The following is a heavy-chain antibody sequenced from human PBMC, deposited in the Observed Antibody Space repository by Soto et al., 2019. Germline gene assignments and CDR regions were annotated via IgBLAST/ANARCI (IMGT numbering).Heavy chain of an antibody. CDR3: ARASGSSYWFDP. V-gene: IGHV1-18*01. Sequence: GASVKVSCKASGYTFTSYGISWVRQAPGQRLEWMGWINPDSGDTKYAQKFQGRVTMTRDTSISTAYMELRSLRSDDTAVYYCARASGSSYWFDPWGQGTLVTVSS. CDR1: GYTFTSYG. D-gene: IGHD1-26*01. CDR2: INPDSGDT. J-gene: IGHJ5*02.